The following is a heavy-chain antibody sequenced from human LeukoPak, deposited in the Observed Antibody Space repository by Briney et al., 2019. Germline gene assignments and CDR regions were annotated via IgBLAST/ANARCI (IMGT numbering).Heavy chain of an antibody. J-gene: IGHJ3*02. V-gene: IGHV4-34*01. CDR2: IYHSGST. Sequence: PQTLSLTCAVYGVSFRGYYWSWIRQPPGKGQEWIGYIYHSGSTYYNPSLKGRVTISVDRSKNQFSLKLSSVTAADTAVYYCARGGLLWFGELYAFDIWGEGTMVTVSS. D-gene: IGHD3-10*01. CDR1: GVSFRGYY. CDR3: ARGGLLWFGELYAFDI.